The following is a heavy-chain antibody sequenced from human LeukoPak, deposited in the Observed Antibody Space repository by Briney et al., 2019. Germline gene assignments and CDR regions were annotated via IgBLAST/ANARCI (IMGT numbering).Heavy chain of an antibody. CDR2: IYYSGST. CDR1: GGSISSYY. V-gene: IGHV4-59*01. J-gene: IGHJ4*02. D-gene: IGHD4-23*01. Sequence: SETLSLTCTVSGGSISSYYWSWIRQPPGKGLERIGYIYYSGSTNYNPSLKSRVTISVDTSKNQFSLKLSSVTAADTAVYYCARSDYGGRLAPFDYWGQGTLVTVSS. CDR3: ARSDYGGRLAPFDY.